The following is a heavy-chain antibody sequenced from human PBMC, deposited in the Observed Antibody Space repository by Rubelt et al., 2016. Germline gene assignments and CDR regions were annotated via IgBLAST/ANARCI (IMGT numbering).Heavy chain of an antibody. D-gene: IGHD5-12*01. J-gene: IGHJ4*02. CDR1: GFTFSSYN. Sequence: EVQLVESGGGLVKPGGSLRLSCAASGFTFSSYNINWVRQAPGKGLEWVSSNSGTGGSTYYADSVRVRFTISRDNSKNTLYLQMNSLRVEDTAVYYCAKGRGYSGYDGTPVDYWGQGTLVTVSS. CDR2: NSGTGGST. CDR3: AKGRGYSGYDGTPVDY. V-gene: IGHV3-23*04.